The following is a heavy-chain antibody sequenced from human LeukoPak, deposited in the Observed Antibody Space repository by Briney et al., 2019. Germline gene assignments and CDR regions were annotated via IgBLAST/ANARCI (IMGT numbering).Heavy chain of an antibody. Sequence: SETLSLTCAVYGGSFSGYYWSWIRQPPGKGLEWIGEINHSGSTNYNPSLKSRVTISVDTSKNQFSLKLSSVTAADTAVYYCARNRKATDGGTRHKNSRGRLLNSSGCYYDYWGQGTLVTVSS. CDR2: INHSGST. V-gene: IGHV4-34*01. J-gene: IGHJ4*02. D-gene: IGHD3-22*01. CDR3: ARNRKATDGGTRHKNSRGRLLNSSGCYYDY. CDR1: GGSFSGYY.